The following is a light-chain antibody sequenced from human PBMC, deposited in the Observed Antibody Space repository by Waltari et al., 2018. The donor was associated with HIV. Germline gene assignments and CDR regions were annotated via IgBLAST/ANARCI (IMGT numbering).Light chain of an antibody. V-gene: IGKV2-28*01. J-gene: IGKJ1*01. Sequence: DIVMTQSPLSLLVTPGEPASISCRSSQSLLHSNGYNYLDWYLQKPGQAPQPLIYLGSNRASGVPDRFSGSGSGTDFTLKISRVEAEDVGVYYCMQALQTPRTFGQGTKVEIK. CDR1: QSLLHSNGYNY. CDR2: LGS. CDR3: MQALQTPRT.